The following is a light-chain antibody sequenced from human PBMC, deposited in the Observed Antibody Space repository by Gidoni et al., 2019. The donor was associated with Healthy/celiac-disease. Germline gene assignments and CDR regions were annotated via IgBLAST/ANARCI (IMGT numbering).Light chain of an antibody. CDR1: SPNIGINY. Sequence: QSVLTQPPSASGAPGQRVTISCSGSSPNIGINYVYWYQQLPGTAPKLLLYTTNPRPSGVPDRFSGSKSGTSASLAISGLLSADEADYYCAAWDDSLSGVVFGGGTKLPVL. CDR3: AAWDDSLSGVV. J-gene: IGLJ2*01. CDR2: TTN. V-gene: IGLV1-47*02.